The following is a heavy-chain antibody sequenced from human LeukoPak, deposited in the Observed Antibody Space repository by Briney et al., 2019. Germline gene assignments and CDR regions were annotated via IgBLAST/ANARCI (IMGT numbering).Heavy chain of an antibody. D-gene: IGHD1-26*01. J-gene: IGHJ6*03. V-gene: IGHV1-46*01. CDR1: GYTFTSYY. CDR3: ARSVLGGRDYYYYMDV. CDR2: INPSGSST. Sequence: ASVKASCKASGYTFTSYYMHWVRQAPGQGLEWMGLINPSGSSTSYAQKFQGRVTITADKSTSTAYMELSSLRSEDTAVYYCARSVLGGRDYYYYMDVWGKGTTVTVSS.